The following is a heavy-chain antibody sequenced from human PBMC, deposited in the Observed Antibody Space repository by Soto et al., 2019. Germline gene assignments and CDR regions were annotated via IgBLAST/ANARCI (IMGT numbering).Heavy chain of an antibody. D-gene: IGHD2-15*01. J-gene: IGHJ6*03. Sequence: QVQLVHSGAEVKKPGSSVKVSCKASGGTFSSYTISWVRQAPGQGLEWMGRLIPILGIANYAQKFQGRVTITADKSTSTAYMELSSLRSEDTAVYYCALQDSNYYYYYYMDVWGKGTTVTVSS. CDR3: ALQDSNYYYYYYMDV. CDR2: LIPILGIA. V-gene: IGHV1-69*02. CDR1: GGTFSSYT.